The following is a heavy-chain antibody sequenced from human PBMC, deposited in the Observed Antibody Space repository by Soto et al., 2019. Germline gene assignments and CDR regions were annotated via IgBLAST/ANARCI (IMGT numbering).Heavy chain of an antibody. J-gene: IGHJ4*02. Sequence: EVQLLESGGGLVQPGVSVTLFYTLSGLTFSNYAMMWPRQARGRGGEGVTTNSGSGDSTNYADSVKGQFAISRDNSNNMLYVQMDSLRVEDTAVYYCAKENRRGYCSGGICYGYFDYWGQGTLVTVSS. CDR3: AKENRRGYCSGGICYGYFDY. V-gene: IGHV3-23*01. CDR1: GLTFSNYA. D-gene: IGHD2-15*01. CDR2: NSGSGDST.